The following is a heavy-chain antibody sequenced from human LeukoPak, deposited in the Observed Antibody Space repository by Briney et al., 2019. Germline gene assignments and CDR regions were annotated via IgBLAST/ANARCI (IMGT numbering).Heavy chain of an antibody. V-gene: IGHV5-51*01. CDR2: IYPGDSDT. CDR1: GYSFTTNW. D-gene: IGHD3-22*01. CDR3: ARRSYDSSVYYRYMYYFDY. J-gene: IGHJ4*02. Sequence: GESLQISCKGSGYSFTTNWIGWVRPMPGKGLEWMGIIYPGDSDTRYSPSFQGQVTISVDKSISTAYLQWSSLKASDTAMYYCARRSYDSSVYYRYMYYFDYWGQGTLVTVSS.